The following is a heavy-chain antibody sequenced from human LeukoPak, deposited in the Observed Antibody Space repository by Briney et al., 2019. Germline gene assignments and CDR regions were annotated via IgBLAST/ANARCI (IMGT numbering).Heavy chain of an antibody. CDR1: GFTFSSYA. J-gene: IGHJ4*02. CDR2: ISGSGGST. CDR3: AKVLPTGYSSSWYYFDY. Sequence: PGGSLRLSCAASGFTFSSYAMSWVRQAPGKGLGWVSAISGSGGSTYYADSVKGRFTISRDNSKNTLYLQMNSLRAEDTAVYYCAKVLPTGYSSSWYYFDYWGQGTLVTVSS. D-gene: IGHD6-13*01. V-gene: IGHV3-23*01.